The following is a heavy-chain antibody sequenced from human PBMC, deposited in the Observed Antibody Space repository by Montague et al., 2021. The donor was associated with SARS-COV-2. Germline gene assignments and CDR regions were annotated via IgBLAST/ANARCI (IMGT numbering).Heavy chain of an antibody. CDR1: GGSISSSSYY. Sequence: SETLSLTCTVSGGSISSSSYYWGWIRQPPGKGLEWIGSIYYSGSTYYNPSLKSRVIISVDTSKNQFSLKLSYVTAADTAVYYCARFPTSYYYDSKAAPATPDAFDIWGQGTMVTVSS. CDR3: ARFPTSYYYDSKAAPATPDAFDI. CDR2: IYYSGST. D-gene: IGHD3-22*01. V-gene: IGHV4-39*01. J-gene: IGHJ3*02.